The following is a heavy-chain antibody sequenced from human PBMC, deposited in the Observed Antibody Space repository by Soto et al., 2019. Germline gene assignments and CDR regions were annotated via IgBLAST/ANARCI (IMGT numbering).Heavy chain of an antibody. CDR2: ISPYNGDT. CDR1: GNTFASYG. V-gene: IGHV1-18*01. CDR3: ARLPKSYFYYYGMDV. J-gene: IGHJ6*02. D-gene: IGHD6-25*01. Sequence: ASVKVSCKASGNTFASYGISWMRQAPRQGLEWMGWISPYNGDTEYSQKLQDRLTRTTDTAASTAYVELRNLRSDDTAVYYCARLPKSYFYYYGMDVWGQGTTVTVSS.